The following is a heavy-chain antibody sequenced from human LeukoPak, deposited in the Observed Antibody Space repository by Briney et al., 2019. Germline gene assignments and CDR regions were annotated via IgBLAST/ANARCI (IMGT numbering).Heavy chain of an antibody. CDR2: IIPIFGTA. J-gene: IGHJ1*01. Sequence: SVKVSCKASGGTFSSYAISWVRQAPGQGLEGMGRIIPIFGTANYAQKFQGRVTITTDESTSTAYMELSSLRSEDTAVYSCVVGGTTTPLGCWGQGTLLTVSS. CDR3: VVGGTTTPLGC. CDR1: GGTFSSYA. V-gene: IGHV1-69*05. D-gene: IGHD4-17*01.